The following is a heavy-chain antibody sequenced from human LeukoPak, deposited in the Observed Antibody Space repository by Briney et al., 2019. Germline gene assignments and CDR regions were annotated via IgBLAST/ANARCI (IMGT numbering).Heavy chain of an antibody. CDR2: IYYSGST. CDR3: ARHRYSAYASSDY. D-gene: IGHD5-12*01. J-gene: IGHJ4*02. CDR1: GGSISSTSYY. Sequence: SETLSLTCTVSGGSISSTSYYWGWIRQPPGKGLEWIGSIYYSGSTYYNPSLNSRVTISLATSTNQLSLKLSSVNAADTAVYYCARHRYSAYASSDYWGQGTLVTVSS. V-gene: IGHV4-39*01.